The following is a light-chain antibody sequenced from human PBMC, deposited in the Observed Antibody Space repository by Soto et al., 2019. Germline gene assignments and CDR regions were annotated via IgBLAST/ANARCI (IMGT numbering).Light chain of an antibody. CDR2: AAS. CDR3: QQYNSYPIT. J-gene: IGKJ5*01. CDR1: QGISSW. V-gene: IGKV1D-16*01. Sequence: DIQMTQSPSSLSASVGDRVTITCRASQGISSWLAWYQQKPGTAPRSLIYAASNLQSGVPSRFSGSGSGTNFTLTIISLQPEDFATYYCQQYNSYPITFGQGTRLEI.